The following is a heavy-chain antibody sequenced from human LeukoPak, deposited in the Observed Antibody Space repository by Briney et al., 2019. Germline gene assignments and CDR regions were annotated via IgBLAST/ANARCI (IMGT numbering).Heavy chain of an antibody. Sequence: PGGSLSLSCAASGFSSSSYDTYWVRQVAGKGLGWVSGIGTGGDTHYAASVRDRFTISRENAKNSFCLQMNSLRVGDTATYYCARGGIRRRGLDVFDIWGQGTAVTVSS. CDR3: ARGGIRRRGLDVFDI. V-gene: IGHV3-13*04. J-gene: IGHJ3*02. D-gene: IGHD2/OR15-2a*01. CDR2: IGTGGDT. CDR1: GFSSSSYD.